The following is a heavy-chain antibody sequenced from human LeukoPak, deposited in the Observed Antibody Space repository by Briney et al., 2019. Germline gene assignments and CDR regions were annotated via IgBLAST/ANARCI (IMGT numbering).Heavy chain of an antibody. Sequence: MPGGSLRLSCAASGFTFNSYAFNWVRQAPGKGLEWVSSISSSSSYIYYADSVKGRFTISRDNAKNSLYLQMNSLRAEDTAVYYCARGAYYYDSSGYQLDYWGQGTLVTVSS. J-gene: IGHJ4*02. D-gene: IGHD3-22*01. V-gene: IGHV3-21*01. CDR1: GFTFNSYA. CDR3: ARGAYYYDSSGYQLDY. CDR2: ISSSSSYI.